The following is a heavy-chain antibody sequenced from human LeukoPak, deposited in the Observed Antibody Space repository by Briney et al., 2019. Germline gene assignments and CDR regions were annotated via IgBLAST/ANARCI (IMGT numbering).Heavy chain of an antibody. V-gene: IGHV1-18*01. CDR3: ARVPPLSSGRGGWFDP. CDR1: GYTFTSYG. Sequence: GSVKVSCKATGYTFTSYGISCVRQAPGQGLEWMGWISAYNGNTNYAQKLQGRVTMTTDTSTSTAYMELRSLRSDDTAVYYCARVPPLSSGRGGWFDPWGQGTLVTVSS. J-gene: IGHJ5*02. CDR2: ISAYNGNT. D-gene: IGHD6-19*01.